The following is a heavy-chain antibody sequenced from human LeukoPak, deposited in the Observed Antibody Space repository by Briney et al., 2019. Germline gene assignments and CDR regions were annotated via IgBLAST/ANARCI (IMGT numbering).Heavy chain of an antibody. Sequence: GGSLRLSCAASGFTFSSYGMHWVRQAPGKGLEWVSAISGSGGSTYYADSVKGRFTISRDNSKNTLYLQMNSLRAEDTAVYYCAKEIRFLEWLLYRYPAFDYWGQGTLVTVSS. CDR2: ISGSGGST. V-gene: IGHV3-23*01. CDR3: AKEIRFLEWLLYRYPAFDY. CDR1: GFTFSSYG. D-gene: IGHD3-3*01. J-gene: IGHJ4*02.